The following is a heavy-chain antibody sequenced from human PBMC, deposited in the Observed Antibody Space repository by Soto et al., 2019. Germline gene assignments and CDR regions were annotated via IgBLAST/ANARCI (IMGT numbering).Heavy chain of an antibody. CDR1: VFTFNSYS. CDR2: ISSSSSTI. CDR3: ASLEYGSESYVMDV. J-gene: IGHJ6*01. Sequence: GGSPRLSCAASVFTFNSYSMIWVRQAPGKGLEWVSYISSSSSTIYYADSVKCRFTISRDNAKNSLYLQMNSLRDENTAVYYCASLEYGSESYVMDVSSRGATVTVS. V-gene: IGHV3-48*02. D-gene: IGHD6-6*01.